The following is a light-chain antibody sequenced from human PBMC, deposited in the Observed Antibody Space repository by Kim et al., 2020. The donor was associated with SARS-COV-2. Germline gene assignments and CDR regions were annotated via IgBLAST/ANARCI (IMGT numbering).Light chain of an antibody. Sequence: DIQMTQSPSSLSASVGDRVTITCRASQSISSYLNWYQQKPGKAPKLLIYAASSLQSGVPSRFSGSGSGTDFTLTISSLQPEDFATYYCQQSYSTSGYTFGQGTKLEI. CDR2: AAS. V-gene: IGKV1-39*01. CDR3: QQSYSTSGYT. CDR1: QSISSY. J-gene: IGKJ2*01.